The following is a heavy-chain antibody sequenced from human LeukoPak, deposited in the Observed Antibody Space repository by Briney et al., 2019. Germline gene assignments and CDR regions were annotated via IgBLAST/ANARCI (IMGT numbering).Heavy chain of an antibody. Sequence: PSETLSLTCAVYGGSFSGYYWSWIRQPPGKGLEWIGEINHSGSTNYNPSLKSRVTISVDTSKNQFSLKLSSVTAADTAVYYCARGGGVCSSTSCRAYYYYYYYYMDVWGKGTTVTVSS. CDR2: INHSGST. J-gene: IGHJ6*03. V-gene: IGHV4-34*01. CDR3: ARGGGVCSSTSCRAYYYYYYYYMDV. D-gene: IGHD2-2*01. CDR1: GGSFSGYY.